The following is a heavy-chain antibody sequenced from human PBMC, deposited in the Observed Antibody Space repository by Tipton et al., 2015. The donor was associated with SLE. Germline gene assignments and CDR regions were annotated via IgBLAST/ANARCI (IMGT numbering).Heavy chain of an antibody. CDR3: ARGKGGITYFYNYMDV. V-gene: IGHV1-8*01. D-gene: IGHD2-15*01. Sequence: QVQLVQSGAEVKKPGASVKVSCKASGYTFTSYDIIWVRQATGQGLEWMGWMNPNSGDTGYAQKFQGRVSMTRNTSISTAYMELSSLRSEDTAVYYRARGKGGITYFYNYMDVWGKGTTVTVSS. J-gene: IGHJ6*03. CDR2: MNPNSGDT. CDR1: GYTFTSYD.